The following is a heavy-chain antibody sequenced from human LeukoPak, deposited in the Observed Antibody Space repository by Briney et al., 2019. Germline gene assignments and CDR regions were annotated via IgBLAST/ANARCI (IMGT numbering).Heavy chain of an antibody. V-gene: IGHV1-2*02. CDR1: GYTFTGYY. D-gene: IGHD5-12*01. J-gene: IGHJ4*02. CDR2: INPNSGGT. CDR3: ARVARGDIVATYDY. Sequence: ASAKVPCKASGYTFTGYYMHWVRQAPGQGLEWMGWINPNSGGTNYAQKFQGRVTMTRDTSISTAYMELSRLRSDDTAVYYCARVARGDIVATYDYWGQGTLVTVSS.